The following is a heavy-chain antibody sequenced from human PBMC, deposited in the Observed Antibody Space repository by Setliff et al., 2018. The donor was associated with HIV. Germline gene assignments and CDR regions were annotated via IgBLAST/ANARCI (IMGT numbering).Heavy chain of an antibody. V-gene: IGHV4-34*01. CDR3: ATWRGVGATA. CDR1: GGSLSGYY. J-gene: IGHJ4*02. CDR2: INHRGST. Sequence: SETLSLTCAVYGGSLSGYYWSWIRQSPGKGLEWIGEINHRGSTNYNPSFKSRVTISPDTSENQFSLKMNSVTAADTAVYYCATWRGVGATAWGQGTLVTVSS. D-gene: IGHD1-26*01.